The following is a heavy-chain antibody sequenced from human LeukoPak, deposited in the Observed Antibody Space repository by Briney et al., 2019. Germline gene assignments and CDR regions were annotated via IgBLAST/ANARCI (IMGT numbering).Heavy chain of an antibody. CDR1: GGSISSGGYY. CDR3: ARVGPTEYSSSSPFFDY. Sequence: PSQTLSLTCTVSGGSISSGGYYWSWIRQHPGKGLEWIGYIYYSGSTYYNPSLKSRVTISVDRSKNQFSLKLSSVTAADTAVYYCARVGPTEYSSSSPFFDYWGQGTLVTVSS. D-gene: IGHD6-13*01. CDR2: IYYSGST. J-gene: IGHJ4*02. V-gene: IGHV4-31*03.